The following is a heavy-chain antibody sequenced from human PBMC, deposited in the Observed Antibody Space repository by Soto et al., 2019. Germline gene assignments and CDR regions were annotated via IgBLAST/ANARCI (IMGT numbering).Heavy chain of an antibody. CDR3: VKLRLELLYLDS. CDR2: ISGSGDST. Sequence: PGGSLRLSCAASGFTFNRYGMSWVRQAPGKGLEWVSAISGSGDSTYYADSVKGRFTISRDSSNNTLCLQMNNLRADDTALYFCVKLRLELLYLDSWGLGALVTVSS. CDR1: GFTFNRYG. V-gene: IGHV3-23*01. D-gene: IGHD1-7*01. J-gene: IGHJ4*02.